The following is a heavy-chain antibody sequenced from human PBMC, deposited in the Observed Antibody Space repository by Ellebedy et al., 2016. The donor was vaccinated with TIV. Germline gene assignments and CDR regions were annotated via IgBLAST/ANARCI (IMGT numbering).Heavy chain of an antibody. Sequence: MPSETLSLTCTVSGGSVSSGSYYWSWIRQPPGKGLEWIGYIYYSGSTNYNPSLKSRVTISVDTSKNQFSLKLSSVTAADTAVYYCARVGAYYDPDAFDIWGQGTMVTVSS. V-gene: IGHV4-61*01. CDR2: IYYSGST. D-gene: IGHD3-22*01. CDR1: GGSVSSGSYY. CDR3: ARVGAYYDPDAFDI. J-gene: IGHJ3*02.